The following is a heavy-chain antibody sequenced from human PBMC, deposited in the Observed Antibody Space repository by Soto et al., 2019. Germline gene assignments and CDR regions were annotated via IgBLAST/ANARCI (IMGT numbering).Heavy chain of an antibody. CDR3: ARDLITMVRGTLAGMDV. CDR2: INAGNGNT. Sequence: GASVKVSCKASGYTFTSYGISWVRQAPGQRLEWMGWINAGNGNTKYSQKFQGRVTITRDTSAGTAYMELSSLRSEDTAVYYCARDLITMVRGTLAGMDVWGQGTTVTGSS. J-gene: IGHJ6*02. V-gene: IGHV1-3*01. D-gene: IGHD3-10*01. CDR1: GYTFTSYG.